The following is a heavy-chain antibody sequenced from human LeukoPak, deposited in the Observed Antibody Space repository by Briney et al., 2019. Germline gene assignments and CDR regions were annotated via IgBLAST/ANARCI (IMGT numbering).Heavy chain of an antibody. D-gene: IGHD3-10*01. CDR3: ARIYGSGSRRDFDY. CDR2: ISSSSTI. CDR1: GFTFSSYS. V-gene: IGHV3-48*04. J-gene: IGHJ4*02. Sequence: GGSLRLSCAASGFTFSSYSMNWVRQAPGKGLEWVSYISSSSTIYYADSVKGRFTISRDNAKNSLYLQMNSLRAEDTAVYYCARIYGSGSRRDFDYWGQGTLVTVSS.